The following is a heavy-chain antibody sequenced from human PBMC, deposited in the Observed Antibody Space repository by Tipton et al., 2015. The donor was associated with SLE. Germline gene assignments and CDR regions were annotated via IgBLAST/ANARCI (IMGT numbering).Heavy chain of an antibody. CDR2: IYTGGRT. Sequence: TLSLTCTVSGGSIIGYYWRWIRQPAGQGPEWIGRIYTGGRTSHNPSLNSRVTMSLDTSKSQFSLKLTSLTAADTAVNYCAGDWGGEALDFWGQGTLVTVSS. V-gene: IGHV4-4*07. D-gene: IGHD2-21*01. J-gene: IGHJ4*02. CDR3: AGDWGGEALDF. CDR1: GGSIIGYY.